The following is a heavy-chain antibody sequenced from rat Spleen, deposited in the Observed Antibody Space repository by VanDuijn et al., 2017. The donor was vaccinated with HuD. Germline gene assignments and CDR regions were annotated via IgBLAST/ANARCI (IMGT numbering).Heavy chain of an antibody. CDR1: GFSLTNFH. V-gene: IGHV2-1*01. CDR3: TRSYGGYTSNWFPY. J-gene: IGHJ3*01. Sequence: QVQLKESGPDLMQPTQTLSLTCTVSGFSLTNFHVHWVRQPPGKGLEWMGGIWGDGSTNYNSALKYRLNISRDTSKSQVFLKMNSLQTEDTATYFCTRSYGGYTSNWFPYWGQGTLVTVSS. D-gene: IGHD1-11*01. CDR2: IWGDGST.